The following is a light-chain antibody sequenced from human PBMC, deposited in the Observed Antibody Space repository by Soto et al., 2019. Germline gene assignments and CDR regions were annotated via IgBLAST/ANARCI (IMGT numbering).Light chain of an antibody. J-gene: IGKJ1*01. CDR2: GAS. Sequence: EIVLTHSPGTLSLSPCERATLSFRASQSVSNNYLAWYQQKPGQAPRLLIYGASNRATGIPDRFSGSESGTDFTHTISRLEPEDFAVYYCQQYGSSGTFGQGTKVDIK. CDR3: QQYGSSGT. V-gene: IGKV3-20*01. CDR1: QSVSNNY.